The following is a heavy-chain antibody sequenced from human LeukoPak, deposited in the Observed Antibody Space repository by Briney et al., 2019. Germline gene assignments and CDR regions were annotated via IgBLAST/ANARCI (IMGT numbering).Heavy chain of an antibody. CDR3: ARHGGSYSFDY. Sequence: SETLSLTCAVSGGSISSSNWWSWVRQSPGKGLEWIGEIYHSGSTNYNPSLKSRVTISVDKSKNQFSLKLNSVTAADTAVYYCARHGGSYSFDYWGQGTLVTVSS. D-gene: IGHD1-26*01. V-gene: IGHV4-4*02. CDR2: IYHSGST. J-gene: IGHJ4*02. CDR1: GGSISSSNW.